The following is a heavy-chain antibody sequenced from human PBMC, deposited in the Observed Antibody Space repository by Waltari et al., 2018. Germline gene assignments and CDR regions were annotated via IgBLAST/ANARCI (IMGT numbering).Heavy chain of an antibody. V-gene: IGHV1-2*06. CDR1: GYSFTAYY. J-gene: IGHJ4*02. D-gene: IGHD7-27*01. CDR3: ARVLSTVQLGIFAY. Sequence: QVQMVQSGAEVKKPGASVKVSCKASGYSFTAYYLHWVRQAPVQGLEWMGRTNPSSGATTYAQMFQGRVSMTRDTSISTAYMEVTGLRSDDTAVYYCARVLSTVQLGIFAYWGQGTVVTVSS. CDR2: TNPSSGAT.